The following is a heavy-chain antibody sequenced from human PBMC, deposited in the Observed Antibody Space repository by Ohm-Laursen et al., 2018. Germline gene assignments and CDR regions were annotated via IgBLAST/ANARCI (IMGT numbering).Heavy chain of an antibody. J-gene: IGHJ6*02. CDR2: ITWNSGNI. CDR1: GFTFDDYA. V-gene: IGHV3-9*01. CDR3: AKGQPILITFGGARMDV. Sequence: SLRLSCTASGFTFDDYAMHWVRQAPGKGLEWVSGITWNSGNIGYADSVKGRFTISRDNSKNTLYLQMNSLRAEDTAVYYCAKGQPILITFGGARMDVWGQGTTVTVSS. D-gene: IGHD3-16*01.